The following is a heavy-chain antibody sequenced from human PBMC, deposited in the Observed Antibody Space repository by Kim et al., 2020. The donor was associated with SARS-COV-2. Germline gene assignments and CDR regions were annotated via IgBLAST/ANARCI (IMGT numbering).Heavy chain of an antibody. CDR2: MNPNSGNT. CDR3: VRYITVTGKFDY. D-gene: IGHD6-19*01. J-gene: IGHJ4*02. Sequence: ASVKVSCKASGYDFALHDINWVRQATGQGLEWMGWMNPNSGNTGFAQKFQARLTMTTNTSKATAYMELSNLGSEDTAVYYCVRYITVTGKFDYWGRGTLVTVSS. CDR1: GYDFALHD. V-gene: IGHV1-8*01.